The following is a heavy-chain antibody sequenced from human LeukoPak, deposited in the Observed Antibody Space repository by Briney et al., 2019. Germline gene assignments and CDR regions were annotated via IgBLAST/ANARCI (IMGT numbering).Heavy chain of an antibody. D-gene: IGHD1-26*01. CDR1: EFTFSSYS. Sequence: PGGSLRLSCAASEFTFSSYSMNWVRQAPGKGLEWVSYITNSGNSKSYADSVKGRFTISRDNTKNSLYLQMNSLRAEDTAVYYCARGYRGGELLRGRPLGAFDIWGQGTMVTVSS. CDR2: ITNSGNSK. V-gene: IGHV3-48*01. J-gene: IGHJ3*02. CDR3: ARGYRGGELLRGRPLGAFDI.